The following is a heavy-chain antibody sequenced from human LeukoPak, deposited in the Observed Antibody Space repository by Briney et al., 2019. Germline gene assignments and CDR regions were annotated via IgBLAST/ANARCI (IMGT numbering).Heavy chain of an antibody. V-gene: IGHV3-23*01. J-gene: IGHJ4*02. CDR1: GFPFSNYW. CDR2: ISGSGGST. D-gene: IGHD3-10*01. Sequence: PGGSLRLSCTASGFPFSNYWMTWVRQAPGKGLEWVSSISGSGGSTYYADSVKGRFTISRDNSKNTLYVHMNSLRAEDTAVYYCAKGQGVSMGILDCWGQGSLVTVSS. CDR3: AKGQGVSMGILDC.